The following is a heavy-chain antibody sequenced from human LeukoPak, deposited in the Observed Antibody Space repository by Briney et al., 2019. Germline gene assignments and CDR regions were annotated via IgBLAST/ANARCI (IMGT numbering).Heavy chain of an antibody. Sequence: RASVKVSCKASGVTFSSYAISWVRQAPGRGLEWMGRIIPILGIANYAQKFQGRVTITADKSTSTAYMELSSLRSEDTAVYYCARAHGSGSYAFVYWGQGTLVTVSS. CDR3: ARAHGSGSYAFVY. CDR2: IIPILGIA. J-gene: IGHJ4*02. CDR1: GVTFSSYA. D-gene: IGHD3-10*01. V-gene: IGHV1-69*04.